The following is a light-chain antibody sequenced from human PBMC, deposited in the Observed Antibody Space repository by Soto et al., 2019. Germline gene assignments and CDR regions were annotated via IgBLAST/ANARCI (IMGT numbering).Light chain of an antibody. CDR2: VAS. CDR3: QQYLRSPVT. CDR1: QSVNQK. J-gene: IGKJ4*01. V-gene: IGKV3-15*01. Sequence: EIVLTQSPATLSVSPGERATLSCRASQSVNQKLGWYQQKPGQAPRLLIYVASYRATGIPARFSGSGSGTEYTLTISNLQAEDFAVYYCQQYLRSPVTFGGGTKVDIK.